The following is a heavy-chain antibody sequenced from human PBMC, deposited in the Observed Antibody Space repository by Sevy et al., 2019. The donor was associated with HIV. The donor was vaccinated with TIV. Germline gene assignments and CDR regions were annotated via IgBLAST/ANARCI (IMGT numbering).Heavy chain of an antibody. Sequence: GGSLRLSCAASGFNFRNYSMHWVRQSPGKGLEWVALISYDGSNKYSADPVKGRFTISRADSKNTLYLQMNSLRAEDTAVYYCASARRGGSYFTSDYWGQGTLVTVSS. V-gene: IGHV3-30*03. CDR2: ISYDGSNK. CDR1: GFNFRNYS. J-gene: IGHJ4*02. D-gene: IGHD1-26*01. CDR3: ASARRGGSYFTSDY.